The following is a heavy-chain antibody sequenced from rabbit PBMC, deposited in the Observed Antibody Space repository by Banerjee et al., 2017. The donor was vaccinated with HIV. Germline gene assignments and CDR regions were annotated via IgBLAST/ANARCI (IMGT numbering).Heavy chain of an antibody. J-gene: IGHJ6*01. D-gene: IGHD8-1*01. Sequence: QEQLEESGGGLVQPEGSLTLTCTASGFSFSNKYVMCWVRQAPGKGLEWIACIYSGSSNGPYYASWAKSRFTISKTSSTTVTLQMTSLTAADTATYFCARGSSYYSYYYVMDLWGPGTLVTVS. CDR2: IYSGSSNGP. V-gene: IGHV1S45*01. CDR1: GFSFSNKYV. CDR3: ARGSSYYSYYYVMDL.